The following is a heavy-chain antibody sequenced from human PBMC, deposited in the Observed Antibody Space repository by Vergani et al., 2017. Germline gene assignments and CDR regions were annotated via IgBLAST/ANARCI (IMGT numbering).Heavy chain of an antibody. CDR3: VSDRGVCSGGRCYTEAWDY. Sequence: EVQLLESGGGLVQPGGSLRLICAASEFTFRNYAMNWGRQAPGKGLEWVSGISGSGVGAYYTDSVKGRFTISRDNSKNTLYLQVRSLRLEDTGVYHCVSDRGVCSGGRCYTEAWDYWGQGTPVTVSS. CDR2: ISGSGVGA. D-gene: IGHD2-2*02. CDR1: EFTFRNYA. V-gene: IGHV3-23*01. J-gene: IGHJ4*02.